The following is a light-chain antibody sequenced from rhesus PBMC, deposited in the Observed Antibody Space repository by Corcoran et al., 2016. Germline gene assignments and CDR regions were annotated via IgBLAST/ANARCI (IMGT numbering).Light chain of an antibody. CDR3: CSYAGSDTFA. V-gene: IGLV2-23*02. Sequence: QAAPTQSPSMSGSPGQSVTISCTGTSSDIGGYNRVSWYQQHPGKAPKLMIYEVSERPSGVSDRFSGSKSDNTASLTISGLQSEDEADYFCCSYAGSDTFAFGSGTKLTVL. J-gene: IGLJ6*01. CDR2: EVS. CDR1: SSDIGGYNR.